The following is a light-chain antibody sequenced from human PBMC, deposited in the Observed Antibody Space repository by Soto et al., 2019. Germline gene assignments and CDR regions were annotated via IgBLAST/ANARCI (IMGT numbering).Light chain of an antibody. CDR1: SSDVGGFDY. Sequence: QSVLTQPASVSGSPGQSITISCTGTSSDVGGFDYVSWYQQHPGKAPKLMIYDVTDRPSGVSDRFSGSKSGNTASLTISGLQTEDEADYYCSSFRSRTTLLFGGGTKLTVL. CDR3: SSFRSRTTLL. V-gene: IGLV2-14*03. CDR2: DVT. J-gene: IGLJ2*01.